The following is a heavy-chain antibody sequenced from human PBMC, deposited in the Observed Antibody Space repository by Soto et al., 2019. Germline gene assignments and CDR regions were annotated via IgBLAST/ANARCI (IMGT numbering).Heavy chain of an antibody. V-gene: IGHV5-10-1*01. D-gene: IGHD5-18*01. CDR2: IDPSDSYT. Sequence: LGESLKISCKGSGYSFTSYWISWVRQMPGKGLEWMGRIDPSDSYTNYSPSFQGHVTISADKSISTAYLQWSSLKASDTAMYYCAICGYSYGIYFDYWGQGTLVTVSS. CDR3: AICGYSYGIYFDY. J-gene: IGHJ4*02. CDR1: GYSFTSYW.